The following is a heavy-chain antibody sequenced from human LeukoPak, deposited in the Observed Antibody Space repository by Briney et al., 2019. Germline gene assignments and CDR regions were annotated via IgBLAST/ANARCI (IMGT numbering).Heavy chain of an antibody. J-gene: IGHJ4*02. Sequence: ASVKVSCKASGYTFSGYYMHCVGQSPRHRRQLMGCINLNSGDTVYAQKFQGRVTLTRDTSITTAYMELSSLRSDDTPVYYCARERSRSYFPGDYWGQGTLASFPS. CDR1: GYTFSGYY. D-gene: IGHD2/OR15-2a*01. V-gene: IGHV1-2*02. CDR2: INLNSGDT. CDR3: ARERSRSYFPGDY.